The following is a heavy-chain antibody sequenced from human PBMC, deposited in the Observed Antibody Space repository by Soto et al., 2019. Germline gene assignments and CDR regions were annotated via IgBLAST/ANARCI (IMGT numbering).Heavy chain of an antibody. Sequence: SVKVSCKASGGTFSSYAISWVRQAPGQGLEWMGGIIPIFGTANYAQKLQGRVTITADESTSTAYMELRSLRSDDTAVYYCARGLKHPYDFWSGSPDPGSAFDIWGQGTMVTVSS. V-gene: IGHV1-69*13. CDR2: IIPIFGTA. D-gene: IGHD3-3*01. CDR3: ARGLKHPYDFWSGSPDPGSAFDI. CDR1: GGTFSSYA. J-gene: IGHJ3*02.